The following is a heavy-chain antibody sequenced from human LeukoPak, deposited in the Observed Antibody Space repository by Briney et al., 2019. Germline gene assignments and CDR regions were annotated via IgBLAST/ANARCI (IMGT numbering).Heavy chain of an antibody. J-gene: IGHJ4*02. CDR1: GGTFSSYA. D-gene: IGHD6-13*01. CDR3: ARLLAAAGHSHDY. V-gene: IGHV1-69*13. Sequence: SVKVSCKASGGTFSSYAISWVRQAPGQGLEWMGGIIPIFGTANYAQKFQGRVTITADESTSTAYMELSSLRSEDTAVYYCARLLAAAGHSHDYWGQGTLVTVSS. CDR2: IIPIFGTA.